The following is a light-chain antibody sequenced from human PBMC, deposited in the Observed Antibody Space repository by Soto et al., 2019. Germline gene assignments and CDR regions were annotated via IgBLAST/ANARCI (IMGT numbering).Light chain of an antibody. Sequence: QSALTQPASVSGSPGQSITISCTGTSSDVGGYNYVSWYQQHPGKAPKLMIYEVSKRPSGVPDRFSGSKSGNTASLTVSGLQAEDEADYYCSSYAGSNNFVYVFGTWTKVTVL. CDR2: EVS. V-gene: IGLV2-8*01. CDR1: SSDVGGYNY. CDR3: SSYAGSNNFVYV. J-gene: IGLJ1*01.